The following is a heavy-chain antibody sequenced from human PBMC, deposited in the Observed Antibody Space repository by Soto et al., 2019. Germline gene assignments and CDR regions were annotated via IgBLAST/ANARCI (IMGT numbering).Heavy chain of an antibody. Sequence: SETLSLTCTVSGASISSGNYYWTWIRQPPGKGLEWIGYIYHSGTADYNPSLKSRVTLAVDTSKNQFSLNLRSVTAADTAVYYCARLLVADISDFDDWGQGTLVTVSS. CDR3: ARLLVADISDFDD. V-gene: IGHV4-30-4*01. J-gene: IGHJ4*02. D-gene: IGHD2-15*01. CDR1: GASISSGNYY. CDR2: IYHSGTA.